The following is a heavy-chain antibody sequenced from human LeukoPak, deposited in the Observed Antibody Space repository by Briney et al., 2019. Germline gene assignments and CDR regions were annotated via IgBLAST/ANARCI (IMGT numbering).Heavy chain of an antibody. J-gene: IGHJ6*03. V-gene: IGHV4-59*01. Sequence: PSETLSLTCTVSGGSISSYYWSWIRQPPGKGLEWIGYIYYSGSTNYNPSLKSRVTISVDTSKNQFSLKLSSVTAADTAVYYCARVQYYYDSSGYYSSGYYYYMDVWGKGTTVTVSS. CDR2: IYYSGST. D-gene: IGHD3-22*01. CDR1: GGSISSYY. CDR3: ARVQYYYDSSGYYSSGYYYYMDV.